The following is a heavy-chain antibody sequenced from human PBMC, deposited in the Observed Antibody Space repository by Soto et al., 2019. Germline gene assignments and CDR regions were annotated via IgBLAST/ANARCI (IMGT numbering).Heavy chain of an antibody. CDR3: ASSKYDVVAGSVWFDP. D-gene: IGHD2-21*01. V-gene: IGHV4-59*01. Sequence: PSETLSLTCAVSGGSIGGYYWSWIRQPPGKGLEWIGYIDYSGSTKYNPSSKSRVTISVDTSKNQFSLKLSSVTAADTAVYFCASSKYDVVAGSVWFDPWGQGTLVTVSS. CDR1: GGSIGGYY. J-gene: IGHJ5*02. CDR2: IDYSGST.